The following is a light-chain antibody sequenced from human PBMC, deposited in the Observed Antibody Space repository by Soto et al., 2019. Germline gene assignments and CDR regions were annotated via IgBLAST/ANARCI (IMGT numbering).Light chain of an antibody. CDR2: VTS. V-gene: IGLV1-40*01. CDR3: QSYDSSHVV. J-gene: IGLJ2*01. CDR1: SSNIGAGYD. Sequence: QAVLTQPPSVSGAPGQRVTISCTGSSSNIGAGYDVHWYQQLPGSAPKLLIYVTSNRPSGVPDRFSGSKSGTSASLAITGLQAEDEADYYCQSYDSSHVVFGGGTKVTVL.